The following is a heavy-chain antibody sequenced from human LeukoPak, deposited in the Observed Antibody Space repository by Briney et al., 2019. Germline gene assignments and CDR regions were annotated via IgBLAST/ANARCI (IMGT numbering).Heavy chain of an antibody. CDR1: GFTFSSYG. CDR2: ISYDGSNK. CDR3: GKDTDDSSDQGGDY. V-gene: IGHV3-30*18. D-gene: IGHD3-22*01. Sequence: GGSLRLSCAASGFTFSSYGMHWVRQAPGKGLEWGAGISYDGSNKYYADSVKGRLNISRDNSKNTLSQEMHSVRGEDTGVYYCGKDTDDSSDQGGDYWGQASMV. J-gene: IGHJ4*02.